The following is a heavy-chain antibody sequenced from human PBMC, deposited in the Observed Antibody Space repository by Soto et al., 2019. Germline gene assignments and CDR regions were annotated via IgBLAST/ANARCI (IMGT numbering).Heavy chain of an antibody. D-gene: IGHD2-15*01. CDR1: GYRFASYL. Sequence: XESLKVSWKCSGYRFASYLIGWVLQMPGKGLEWMGIIYPGDSDTRYSPSFQGQVTISADKSISTAYLQWSSLKASDTAMYYCARGGRDGRLFQQWGQGTLVTVS. J-gene: IGHJ1*01. V-gene: IGHV5-51*01. CDR2: IYPGDSDT. CDR3: ARGGRDGRLFQQ.